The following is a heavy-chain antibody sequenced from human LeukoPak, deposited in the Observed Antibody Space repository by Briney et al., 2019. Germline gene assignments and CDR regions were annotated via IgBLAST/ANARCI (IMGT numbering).Heavy chain of an antibody. D-gene: IGHD3-3*01. J-gene: IGHJ5*02. Sequence: SETPSLTCAVYGGSFSGYYWSWIRQPPGKGLEWIGEINHSGSTNYNPSLKSRVTISVDTSKNQFSLKLSSVTAADTAVYYCARAAYDFWSGYRSSWFDPWGQGTLVTVSS. CDR1: GGSFSGYY. CDR3: ARAAYDFWSGYRSSWFDP. CDR2: INHSGST. V-gene: IGHV4-34*01.